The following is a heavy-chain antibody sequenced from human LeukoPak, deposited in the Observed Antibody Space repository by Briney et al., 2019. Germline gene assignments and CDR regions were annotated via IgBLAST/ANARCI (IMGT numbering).Heavy chain of an antibody. CDR2: IYYSGST. CDR3: AREEGFFDY. Sequence: SESLSLTCTVSGGSISSYYWSWIRQPPGKGLEWIGYIYYSGSTNYNPSPKTRVTISVDTSKNQFSLKLSSVTAADTAVYYWAREEGFFDYWGQGTLVTVSS. J-gene: IGHJ4*02. V-gene: IGHV4-59*01. CDR1: GGSISSYY.